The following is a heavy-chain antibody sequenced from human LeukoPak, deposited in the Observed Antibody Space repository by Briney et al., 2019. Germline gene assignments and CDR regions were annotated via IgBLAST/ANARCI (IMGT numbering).Heavy chain of an antibody. D-gene: IGHD3-22*01. CDR3: ARLRDSTGYHFDY. CDR1: GGSINGYY. V-gene: IGHV4-59*01. J-gene: IGHJ4*02. Sequence: PSETLSLTCTVSGGSINGYYWSWIRQPPGKGLEWIGDIYYSGSTNSNPSLKRRVTMSVDTSKKQLSLNLRSVTAADTAVYYCARLRDSTGYHFDYWGQRTLVTVSS. CDR2: IYYSGST.